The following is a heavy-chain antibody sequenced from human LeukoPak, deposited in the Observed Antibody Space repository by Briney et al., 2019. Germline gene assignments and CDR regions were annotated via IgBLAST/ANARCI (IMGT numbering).Heavy chain of an antibody. CDR3: ARDSYSSGWADAFDI. V-gene: IGHV1-69*06. J-gene: IGHJ3*02. D-gene: IGHD6-19*01. CDR2: IIPIFGTA. CDR1: GGTFSSYA. Sequence: SVKVSCKTTGGTFSSYAISWVREAPGQELEWMGGIIPIFGTANYAQKFQGRVTITADKSTSTAYMELSSLRSDDTAVYYCARDSYSSGWADAFDIWGQGTMVTVSS.